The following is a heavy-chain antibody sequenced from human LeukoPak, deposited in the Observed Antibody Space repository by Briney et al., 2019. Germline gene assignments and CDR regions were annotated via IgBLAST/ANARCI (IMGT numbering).Heavy chain of an antibody. J-gene: IGHJ4*02. CDR1: GFTFSSYE. D-gene: IGHD3-10*01. V-gene: IGHV3-48*03. CDR3: ARLRGYYFDY. Sequence: GGSLRLSCAASGFTFSSYEMNWVRQAPGKGLEWVSYISSSGSTIYYADSVKGRFTISRDNAKNSLYLQMNSLRAEDTAVYYCARLRGYYFDYWGQGTLVTVSS. CDR2: ISSSGSTI.